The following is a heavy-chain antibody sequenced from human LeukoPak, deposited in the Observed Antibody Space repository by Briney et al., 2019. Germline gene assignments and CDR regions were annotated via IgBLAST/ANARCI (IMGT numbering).Heavy chain of an antibody. CDR3: ARTGYSSSFPDY. V-gene: IGHV4-39*01. D-gene: IGHD6-6*01. Sequence: SETLSLTCTVSGGSISSSSYHWPRIPQPPGKGLERIGSIYYSGSTYYNPSLKSRVTISVDTSKTQFSLKLSSVTAADTAVCYCARTGYSSSFPDYWGQGILVTVSS. CDR2: IYYSGST. J-gene: IGHJ4*02. CDR1: GGSISSSSYH.